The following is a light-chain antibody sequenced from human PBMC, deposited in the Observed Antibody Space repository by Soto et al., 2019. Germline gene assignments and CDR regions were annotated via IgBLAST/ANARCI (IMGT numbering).Light chain of an antibody. CDR3: CSHAGSSTHVV. J-gene: IGLJ2*01. Sequence: QSALTQPASVSGSPGQSITISCTGTTSDVGSYNLVSWYQHHPGKAPRLMIFEVTRRPSGVSNRFSGSKSGNTASLTISGLLAEDEADYYCCSHAGSSTHVVSGGGTKLTVL. CDR2: EVT. CDR1: TSDVGSYNL. V-gene: IGLV2-23*02.